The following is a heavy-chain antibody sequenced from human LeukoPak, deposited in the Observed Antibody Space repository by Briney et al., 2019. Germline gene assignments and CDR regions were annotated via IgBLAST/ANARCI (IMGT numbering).Heavy chain of an antibody. CDR3: ARRITMVRGSLGGYYFDY. CDR1: GYTFTSYH. Sequence: ASVKVPCKASGYTFTSYHISWVRQAPGQGLEWMGWISAYNGNTNYAQKLQGRVTMTTDTSTSTAYMELRSLRSDDTAVYYCARRITMVRGSLGGYYFDYRGQGTLVTVSS. J-gene: IGHJ4*02. V-gene: IGHV1-18*01. D-gene: IGHD3-10*01. CDR2: ISAYNGNT.